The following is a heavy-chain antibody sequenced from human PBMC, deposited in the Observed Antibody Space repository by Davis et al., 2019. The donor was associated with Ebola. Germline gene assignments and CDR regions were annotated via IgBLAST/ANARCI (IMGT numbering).Heavy chain of an antibody. CDR1: GFTFSSSW. CDR2: IRHDGSNN. V-gene: IGHV3-7*01. CDR3: AKDSSRWTAPYYYGMDV. J-gene: IGHJ6*02. D-gene: IGHD6-13*01. Sequence: GGSLRLSCAASGFTFSSSWMSWVRQAPGKGLEWVANIRHDGSNNYYAYSATGRFTISGDDSKKTLYLQMNSRRAEGTAVYYCAKDSSRWTAPYYYGMDVWGQGTTVTVSS.